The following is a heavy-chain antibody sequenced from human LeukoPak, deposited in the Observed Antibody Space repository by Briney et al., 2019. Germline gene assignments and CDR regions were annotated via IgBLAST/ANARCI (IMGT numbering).Heavy chain of an antibody. J-gene: IGHJ4*02. CDR1: GYTITGYY. V-gene: IGHV1-2*06. Sequence: ASVKVSCKASGYTITGYYIHWVRQAPGQGLEWMGRINPNSGGTNSAQKFQGRVTMTRDTSISTAYMELSRLRSDDTAVYYCARDYCGGDCFPDYWGQGTLVTVSS. CDR3: ARDYCGGDCFPDY. CDR2: INPNSGGT. D-gene: IGHD2-21*02.